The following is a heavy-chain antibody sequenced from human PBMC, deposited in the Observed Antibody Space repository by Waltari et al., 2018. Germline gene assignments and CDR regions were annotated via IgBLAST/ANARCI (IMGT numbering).Heavy chain of an antibody. Sequence: EVQLLESGGGLVQPGGSLRLSCAASGFTFSSYAMSWVRQAPGKGLEWVSAISGSGGSTYYADSVKGRFTISRDNSKNTLYLQMNSLRAEDTAVYYCAKDWHYYGSGSYLSDYWGQGTLVTVSS. CDR2: ISGSGGST. D-gene: IGHD3-10*01. CDR1: GFTFSSYA. CDR3: AKDWHYYGSGSYLSDY. J-gene: IGHJ4*02. V-gene: IGHV3-23*01.